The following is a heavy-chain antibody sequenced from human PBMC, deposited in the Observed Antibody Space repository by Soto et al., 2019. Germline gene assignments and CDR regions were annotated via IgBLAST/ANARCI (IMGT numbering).Heavy chain of an antibody. CDR1: GFTFSSYA. V-gene: IGHV3-23*01. CDR2: ISGGGDST. J-gene: IGHJ4*02. D-gene: IGHD2-15*01. CDR3: ATCSGGSCYQPFDY. Sequence: EVQLLESGGGLVQPGGSLRLSCAASGFTFSSYAMTWVRQAPGKGLEWVSAISGGGDSTYYADSVKGRFTISRDNSKNTLYLQMNSLRAEDTAVYYCATCSGGSCYQPFDYWGQGTHVTVSS.